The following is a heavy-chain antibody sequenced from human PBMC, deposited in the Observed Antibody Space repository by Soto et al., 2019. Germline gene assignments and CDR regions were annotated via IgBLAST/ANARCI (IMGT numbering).Heavy chain of an antibody. CDR3: AREYSNSPEAFDY. J-gene: IGHJ4*02. D-gene: IGHD4-4*01. Sequence: SETLSLTCTVSGGSVNSDYYYWRWIRQPPGKGLEWIGYIFYTGRTNYNPSLESRVTISLDPSRNQFSLRLSSVTAADTAVFYCAREYSNSPEAFDYWGQGALVTVSS. V-gene: IGHV4-61*01. CDR2: IFYTGRT. CDR1: GGSVNSDYYY.